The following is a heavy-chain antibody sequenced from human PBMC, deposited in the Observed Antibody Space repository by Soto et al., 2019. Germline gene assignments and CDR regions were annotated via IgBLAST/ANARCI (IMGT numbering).Heavy chain of an antibody. D-gene: IGHD6-13*01. CDR3: AKLAASDYFYNYPMDV. Sequence: GSLRLSCAVSGFTFSNYGIHWVRQAPGKGLEWVAFISYDGGNKFYGDSVKGRFTISRDNSRNTLYLQMHSLRPEDTAVYYCAKLAASDYFYNYPMDVWGQGTTVTVSS. J-gene: IGHJ6*02. CDR1: GFTFSNYG. CDR2: ISYDGGNK. V-gene: IGHV3-30*18.